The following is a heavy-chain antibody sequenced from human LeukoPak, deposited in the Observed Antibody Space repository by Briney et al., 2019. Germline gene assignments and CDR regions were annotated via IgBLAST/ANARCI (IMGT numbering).Heavy chain of an antibody. CDR2: IKSKTDGGTT. CDR1: GFTFRSYA. D-gene: IGHD1-1*01. Sequence: GGSLRLSCAASGFTFRSYAVTWVRQAPGKGLEWVGRIKSKTDGGTTDYAAPVKGRFTISRDDSKNTLYLQMNSLKTEDRGVYYCAARYNWNDLAYWGQGTLVTVSS. V-gene: IGHV3-15*01. CDR3: AARYNWNDLAY. J-gene: IGHJ4*02.